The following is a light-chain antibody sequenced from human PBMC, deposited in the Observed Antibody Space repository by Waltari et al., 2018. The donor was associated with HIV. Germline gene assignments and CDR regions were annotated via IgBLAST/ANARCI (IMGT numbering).Light chain of an antibody. Sequence: QSVLTQPPSASGDPGQRVTIPCSGRSPNIENDNVYWYQQFPGAAPKLLIYKDTQRPSGVPDRFTGSKSGTSASLAIGGLRSDDEADYYCVGWDSRLRGYVFGAGTKVTVL. CDR1: SPNIENDN. CDR3: VGWDSRLRGYV. CDR2: KDT. J-gene: IGLJ1*01. V-gene: IGLV1-47*01.